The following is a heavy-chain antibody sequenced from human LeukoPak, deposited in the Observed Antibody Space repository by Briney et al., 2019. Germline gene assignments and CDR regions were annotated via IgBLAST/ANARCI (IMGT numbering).Heavy chain of an antibody. CDR1: GGSISSGSYY. CDR3: ASSDP. V-gene: IGHV4-61*02. J-gene: IGHJ5*02. CDR2: IYTSGSA. Sequence: KSSETLSLTCTVSGGSISSGSYYWSWIRQPAGKGLEWIGRIYTSGSANYNPSLKSRVTISVDTSKNQFSLKLSSVTAADTAVYYCASSDPWGQGTLVTVSS.